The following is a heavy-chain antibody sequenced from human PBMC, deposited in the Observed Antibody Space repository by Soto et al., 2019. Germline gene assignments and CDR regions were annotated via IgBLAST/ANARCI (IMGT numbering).Heavy chain of an antibody. CDR3: ARDSLGRYFGLSGKPNWFDP. V-gene: IGHV1-18*01. Sequence: ASVKVSCKASGYTFTSYGISWVRQAPGQGLEWMGWISAYNGNTNYAQKLQGRVTMTTDTSTSTAYMELRSLRSDDTAVYYCARDSLGRYFGLSGKPNWFDPWGQGTLVTVSS. D-gene: IGHD3-9*01. J-gene: IGHJ5*02. CDR2: ISAYNGNT. CDR1: GYTFTSYG.